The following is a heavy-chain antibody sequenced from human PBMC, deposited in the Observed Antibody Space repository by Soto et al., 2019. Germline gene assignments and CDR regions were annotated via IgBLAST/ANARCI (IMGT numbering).Heavy chain of an antibody. CDR2: ISYDGSDK. D-gene: IGHD2-15*01. J-gene: IGHJ4*02. V-gene: IGHV3-30*18. CDR3: AKSGEPGVVAATSFDF. CDR1: GLTFNNYD. Sequence: QVQLEESGGGVVQPGRSLRLSCAASGLTFNNYDMHWVRQAPGKGLEWVAVISYDGSDKYYGDSVKGRFTISRDNAKNSLFLQMNSLSAEDTALYYCAKSGEPGVVAATSFDFWGQGTLVTVSS.